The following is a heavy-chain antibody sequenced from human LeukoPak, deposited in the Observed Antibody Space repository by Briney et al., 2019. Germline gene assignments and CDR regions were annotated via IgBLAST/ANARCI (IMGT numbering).Heavy chain of an antibody. CDR3: ARGVVATINYYYYMDV. V-gene: IGHV4-59*01. J-gene: IGHJ6*03. D-gene: IGHD5-12*01. CDR2: IYYSGST. Sequence: SETLSLTCTVSGGSFSSYYWSWLRQPPGTRLEWIGYIYYSGSTNYNPSLTSRVTISVDTSKNQCSLKLSSVTAADTAVYYCARGVVATINYYYYMDVRGKGTTVTVSS. CDR1: GGSFSSYY.